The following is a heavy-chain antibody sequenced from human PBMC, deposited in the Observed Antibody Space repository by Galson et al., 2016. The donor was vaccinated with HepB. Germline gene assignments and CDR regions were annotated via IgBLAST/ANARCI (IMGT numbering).Heavy chain of an antibody. Sequence: SLRLSCAASGFVFSNFGLSWVRQAPGKGLEWVASISTRRTTYYSDSVQGRFTISRDNSNNTLYLQMNGLVAEDTAAYYCAKERLVRRIFDHWGQGTLLTVSS. V-gene: IGHV3-23*01. CDR2: ISTRRTT. CDR1: GFVFSNFG. J-gene: IGHJ4*02. CDR3: AKERLVRRIFDH. D-gene: IGHD1-1*01.